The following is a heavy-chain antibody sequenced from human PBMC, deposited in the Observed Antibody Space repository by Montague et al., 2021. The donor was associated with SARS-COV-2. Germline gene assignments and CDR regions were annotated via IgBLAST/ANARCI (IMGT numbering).Heavy chain of an antibody. CDR1: GGSISSYY. V-gene: IGHV4-59*01. Sequence: SETLSLTCTVSGGSISSYYWSWIRLPPGKGLEWIGYVYYSGSTNYNPSLKSRVTISLDAAKNQISLTLNSATAADTAVYYCARGNCGDGSFDNWGQGTMVTVSS. J-gene: IGHJ3*02. CDR2: VYYSGST. D-gene: IGHD2-21*02. CDR3: ARGNCGDGSFDN.